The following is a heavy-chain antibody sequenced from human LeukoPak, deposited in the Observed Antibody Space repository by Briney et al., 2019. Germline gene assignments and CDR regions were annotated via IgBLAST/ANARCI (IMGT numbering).Heavy chain of an antibody. V-gene: IGHV6-1*03. J-gene: IGHJ4*01. CDR3: ARGNSGHIDD. Sequence: SRTLSLTCAVSGDILCSNSVAWDWHRQCQWRGLEWLRRTYYRCKSNNDYAVSVNRLITINPNTSKNQFSLQLNSVTPEDAAVYYCARGNSGHIDDWGQGTPVTVSS. D-gene: IGHD6-25*01. CDR1: GDILCSNSVA. CDR2: TYYRCKSNN.